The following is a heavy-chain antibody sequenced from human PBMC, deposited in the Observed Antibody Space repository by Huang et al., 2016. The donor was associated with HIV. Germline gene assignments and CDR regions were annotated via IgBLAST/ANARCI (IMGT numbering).Heavy chain of an antibody. CDR1: GGSISSHY. V-gene: IGHV4-59*11. D-gene: IGHD2-15*01. J-gene: IGHJ4*01. Sequence: QVQLQESGPGLVKPSETLSLPCSVSGGSISSHYWSWIRQPPGKGLGWIGSIYYSGVSNDSPSLKSRVFISVDTSRNQFALKLSSVTAADTAVYYCARDRRHCSGGSCYYSDYWGHGTLVTVSS. CDR3: ARDRRHCSGGSCYYSDY. CDR2: IYYSGVS.